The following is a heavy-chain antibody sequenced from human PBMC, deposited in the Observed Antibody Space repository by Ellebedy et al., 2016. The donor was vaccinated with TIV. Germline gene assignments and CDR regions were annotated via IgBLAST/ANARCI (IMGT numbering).Heavy chain of an antibody. D-gene: IGHD3-16*01. CDR2: ISGSGGST. CDR1: GFTFNNYA. Sequence: GESLKISXAASGFTFNNYAMSWVRQAPGKGLEWVSTISGSGGSTYYADSVKGRFTISRDNSRNTLYLQMNSLSAEDTAVYYCAKDLSGGVDYFYYGMDVWGQGTTVTVSS. J-gene: IGHJ6*02. CDR3: AKDLSGGVDYFYYGMDV. V-gene: IGHV3-23*01.